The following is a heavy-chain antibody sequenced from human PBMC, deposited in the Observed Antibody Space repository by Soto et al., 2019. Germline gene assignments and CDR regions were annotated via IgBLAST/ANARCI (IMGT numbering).Heavy chain of an antibody. D-gene: IGHD3-3*01. Sequence: SLRLSCAASGFTFADYAMHWVRQAPGTGLEWVSGISWNSGSIGYADSVKGRFTISRDNAKNSLYLQMNSLRAEDTALYYCAKGLADDSWSGYQCAFDIWGQGTMVTVSS. V-gene: IGHV3-9*01. CDR3: AKGLADDSWSGYQCAFDI. J-gene: IGHJ3*02. CDR1: GFTFADYA. CDR2: ISWNSGSI.